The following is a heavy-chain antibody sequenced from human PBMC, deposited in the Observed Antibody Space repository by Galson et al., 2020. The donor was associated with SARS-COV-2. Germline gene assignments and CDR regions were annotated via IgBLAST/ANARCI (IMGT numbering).Heavy chain of an antibody. CDR2: IYHSGST. D-gene: IGHD6-6*01. V-gene: IGHV4-4*02. CDR1: GGSISSSNW. CDR3: ARGARRDYYYYGMDV. J-gene: IGHJ6*02. Sequence: SETLSLTCAVSGGSISSSNWWSWVRQPPGKGLEWIGEIYHSGSTNYNPSLKSRVTISVDKSKNQFSLKLSSVTAADTAVYYCARGARRDYYYYGMDVWGQGTTVTVSS.